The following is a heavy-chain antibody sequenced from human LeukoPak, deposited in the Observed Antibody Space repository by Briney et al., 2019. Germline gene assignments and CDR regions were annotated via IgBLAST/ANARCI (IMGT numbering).Heavy chain of an antibody. CDR2: ISSGGRDT. D-gene: IGHD2-15*01. CDR3: AKFGAAVVVAAADY. J-gene: IGHJ4*02. Sequence: PGGSLRLSCAAPGFTFSAYAMTWVRQAPGRGLERVSAISSGGRDTYYADSVKGRFTISRDNSKNTLYLQMNSLRVEDTAIYYCAKFGAAVVVAAADYWGQGTLVTVSS. CDR1: GFTFSAYA. V-gene: IGHV3-23*01.